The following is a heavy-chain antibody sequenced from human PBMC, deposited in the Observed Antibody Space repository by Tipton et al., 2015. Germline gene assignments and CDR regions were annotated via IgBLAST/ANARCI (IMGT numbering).Heavy chain of an antibody. CDR1: GFTFSSAW. V-gene: IGHV3-21*01. CDR3: ARDSEPFGEYSSEGNSFDF. Sequence: GSLRLSCAASGFTFSSAWMSWVRQAPGKGLEWVSSISRTDTYIYYAASVKGRFTISRDNAKSSLYLQLNSLRAEDTALYFCARDSEPFGEYSSEGNSFDFWGQGTMVTVSS. J-gene: IGHJ3*01. D-gene: IGHD6-19*01. CDR2: ISRTDTYI.